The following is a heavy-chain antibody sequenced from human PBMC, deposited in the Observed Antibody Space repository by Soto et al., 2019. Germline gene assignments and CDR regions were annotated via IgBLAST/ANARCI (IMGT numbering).Heavy chain of an antibody. CDR3: AREVAVAGYDY. V-gene: IGHV3-48*01. Sequence: EVQLVESGGGLVRPGGSLRLSCAASGFTFNTYGMDWVRQALGKGLEWLSYISSSGSAQFYADSVQGRFTISRDNAKNSLYLQMNSLRAEDTAVYYCAREVAVAGYDYWGQGTLVTVSS. D-gene: IGHD6-19*01. J-gene: IGHJ4*02. CDR1: GFTFNTYG. CDR2: ISSSGSAQ.